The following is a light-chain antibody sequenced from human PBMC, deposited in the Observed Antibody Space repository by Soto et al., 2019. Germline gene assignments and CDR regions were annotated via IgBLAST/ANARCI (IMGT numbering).Light chain of an antibody. Sequence: QSVLTHPPSASGSPGQSVTISCTGTRSDVGGYNYVSWYQQHPGKAPRLMIYEVTKRPSGVPARFSGSKSGNTASLTVSGLQAEDEAHYYCSSHAGINNVVFGGGTKLTVL. V-gene: IGLV2-8*01. CDR2: EVT. CDR1: RSDVGGYNY. CDR3: SSHAGINNVV. J-gene: IGLJ3*02.